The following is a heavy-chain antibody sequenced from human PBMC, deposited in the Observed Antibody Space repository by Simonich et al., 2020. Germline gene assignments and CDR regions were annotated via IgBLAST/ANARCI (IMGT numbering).Heavy chain of an antibody. J-gene: IGHJ6*03. D-gene: IGHD2-15*01. CDR2: IRRKANSSAT. CDR3: TRPDYGGNYYYYYMDV. CDR1: GFTFSGSA. V-gene: IGHV3-73*02. Sequence: EVQLVESGGGLVQPGGSLKLSCAASGFTFSGSAMHWVRQASGKGLEWVGPIRRKANSSATAYAASVKGRFTISRDDSKNTAYLQMNSLKTEDTAVYYCTRPDYGGNYYYYYMDVWGKGTTVTVSS.